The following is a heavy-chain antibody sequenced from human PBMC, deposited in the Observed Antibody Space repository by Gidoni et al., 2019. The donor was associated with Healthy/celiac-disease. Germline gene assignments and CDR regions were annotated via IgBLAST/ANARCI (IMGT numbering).Heavy chain of an antibody. D-gene: IGHD1-1*01. CDR2: INAGNGNT. Sequence: QVQLVQSGAEVKKPGASVKVSCKASGYTFTSYAMHWVRQAPGQRLEWMGWINAGNGNTKYSQKFQGRVTITRDTSSSTAYMELSSLRSEDTAVYYCARDPAAGSGPLCWFDPWGQGTLVTVSS. CDR3: ARDPAAGSGPLCWFDP. CDR1: GYTFTSYA. J-gene: IGHJ5*02. V-gene: IGHV1-3*01.